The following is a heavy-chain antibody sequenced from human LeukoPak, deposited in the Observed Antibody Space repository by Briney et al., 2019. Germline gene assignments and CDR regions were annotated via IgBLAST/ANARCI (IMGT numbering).Heavy chain of an antibody. CDR2: INPNSGGT. D-gene: IGHD3-3*01. J-gene: IGHJ5*02. CDR3: ARRYDFWSGHLGSFDP. Sequence: ASVKVSCKASGYTFTGYYMHWVRQAPGQGLEWMGWINPNSGGTNYAQKFQGRVTMTRDTSISTAYMELSRLRSDDTAVYYCARRYDFWSGHLGSFDPWGQGTLVTVSS. V-gene: IGHV1-2*02. CDR1: GYTFTGYY.